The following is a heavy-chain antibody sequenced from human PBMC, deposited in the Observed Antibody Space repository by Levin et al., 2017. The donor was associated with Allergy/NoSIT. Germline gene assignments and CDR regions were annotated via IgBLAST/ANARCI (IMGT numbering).Heavy chain of an antibody. J-gene: IGHJ4*02. D-gene: IGHD4-11*01. CDR2: IHYSGSS. V-gene: IGHV4-31*03. CDR1: GGSSTSGGYY. Sequence: SETLSLTCIIYGGSSTSGGYYWSWIRQHPGKGLEWIGYIHYSGSSSYNASLKSRVTISLDTSQNQFSLRLNSVTAADTAVYYCARGGYGNVGLFDLWGQGTLVTVSS. CDR3: ARGGYGNVGLFDL.